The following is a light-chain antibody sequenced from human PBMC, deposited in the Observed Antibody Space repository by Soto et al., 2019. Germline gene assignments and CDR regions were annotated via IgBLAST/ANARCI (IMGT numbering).Light chain of an antibody. V-gene: IGKV3-20*01. Sequence: EIVLTQSPGTLSLSPGERATLSCRASQSVSNSYLAWYQQKPGQAPRLLIYGASSRATGIPDRFSGSGSGTDFTLTISRLEPEDFGVYYCQQYGNSPFNFGGGTKVEIK. CDR3: QQYGNSPFN. CDR1: QSVSNSY. J-gene: IGKJ4*01. CDR2: GAS.